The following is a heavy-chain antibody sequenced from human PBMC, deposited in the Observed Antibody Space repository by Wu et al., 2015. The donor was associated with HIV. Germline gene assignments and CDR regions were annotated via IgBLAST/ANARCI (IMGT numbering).Heavy chain of an antibody. V-gene: IGHV1-69*15. CDR1: GGTFSSYA. CDR2: IIPIFGTA. CDR3: AGGGGRTSMDPFDY. Sequence: QVQLVQSGAEVKKPGSSVKVSCKASGGTFSSYAISWVRQAPGQGLEWMGRIIPIFGTANYAQRFQGRVTITADESTSTVHMELSSVRSEDTAVYYCAGGGGRTSMDPFDYWGQGTLVTVSS. J-gene: IGHJ4*02. D-gene: IGHD5-18*01.